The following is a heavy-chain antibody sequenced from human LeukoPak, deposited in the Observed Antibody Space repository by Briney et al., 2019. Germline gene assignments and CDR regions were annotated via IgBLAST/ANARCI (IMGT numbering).Heavy chain of an antibody. V-gene: IGHV4-59*01. Sequence: PSETLSPTCTVSGASISSYYWGWIRQPPGKGLEWIGYIYYIGSTNYNPSLKSRVPISVDTSKNQFSLKLSSVTAADTAVYYCARIGHEDYYFDYWGQGTLGTVSS. CDR3: ARIGHEDYYFDY. CDR2: IYYIGST. CDR1: GASISSYY. J-gene: IGHJ4*02.